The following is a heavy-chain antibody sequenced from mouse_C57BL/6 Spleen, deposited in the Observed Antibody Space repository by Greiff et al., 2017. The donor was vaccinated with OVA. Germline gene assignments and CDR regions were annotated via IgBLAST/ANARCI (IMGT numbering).Heavy chain of an antibody. V-gene: IGHV6-3*01. J-gene: IGHJ3*01. Sequence: EVKLLESGGGLVQPGGSMKLSCVASGFTFSNYWMNWVRQSPEQGLEWVAQIRLKSDNYATHYAESVKVRFTISRDDSKSSVYLQMNNLRAEDTGIYYCCDGYYVTWFAYWGQGTLVTVSA. D-gene: IGHD2-3*01. CDR3: CDGYYVTWFAY. CDR2: IRLKSDNYAT. CDR1: GFTFSNYW.